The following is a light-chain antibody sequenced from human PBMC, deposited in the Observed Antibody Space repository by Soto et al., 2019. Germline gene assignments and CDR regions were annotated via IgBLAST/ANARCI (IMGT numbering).Light chain of an antibody. CDR2: GAS. CDR3: QQYDSSPET. V-gene: IGKV3-20*01. CDR1: QSVSSSY. J-gene: IGKJ1*01. Sequence: EIVLTQSPGTLSLSPGERATLSCRASQSVSSSYLAWYQQKPGQAPRLLIYGASSRATVIPDRFSGSGSGTDFTLTISRLEPEDFAVYYCQQYDSSPETFGQGTKVEIK.